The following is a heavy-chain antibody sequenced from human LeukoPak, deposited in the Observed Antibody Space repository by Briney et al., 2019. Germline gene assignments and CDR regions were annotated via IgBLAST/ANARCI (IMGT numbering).Heavy chain of an antibody. CDR2: IYYSGNT. Sequence: PSETLSLTCTVSGGSISSYYWSWIRQPPGKGLEWIGYIYYSGNTNYNPSLKSRVTISVDTSKNQFSLKLSSVTAADTAVYYCARDFRVVAATGGAFDIWGQGTMVTVSS. CDR1: GGSISSYY. CDR3: ARDFRVVAATGGAFDI. J-gene: IGHJ3*02. V-gene: IGHV4-59*01. D-gene: IGHD2-15*01.